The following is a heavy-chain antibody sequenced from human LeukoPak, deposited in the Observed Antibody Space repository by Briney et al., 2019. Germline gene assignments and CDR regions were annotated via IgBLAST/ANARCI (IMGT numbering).Heavy chain of an antibody. V-gene: IGHV4-59*08. CDR3: ARLQSGDSAETNFDY. D-gene: IGHD5-12*01. Sequence: SETLSLTCTVSGGSISSYYWSWIRQPPGKGLEWIGYIYYSGSTNYNPPLKSRVTISVDTSKNQFSLKLSSVTAADTAVYYCARLQSGDSAETNFDYWGQGTLVTVSS. J-gene: IGHJ4*02. CDR1: GGSISSYY. CDR2: IYYSGST.